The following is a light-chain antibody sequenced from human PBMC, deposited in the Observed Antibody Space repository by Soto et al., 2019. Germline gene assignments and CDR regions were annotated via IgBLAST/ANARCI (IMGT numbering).Light chain of an antibody. V-gene: IGKV3-15*01. J-gene: IGKJ4*01. CDR3: QQYNNWPPLP. Sequence: EIVMTQSPATLSVSPGERATLSCRASQSVSSNLAWYQQKPGQAPRLLIYGASTRATGIPARFSGSGSGTEFTLPISSLQSEDFAVYSCQQYNNWPPLPFGGGTKVDIK. CDR1: QSVSSN. CDR2: GAS.